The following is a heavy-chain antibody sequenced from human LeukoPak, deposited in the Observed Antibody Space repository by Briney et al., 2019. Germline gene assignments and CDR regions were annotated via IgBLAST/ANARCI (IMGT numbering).Heavy chain of an antibody. J-gene: IGHJ4*02. Sequence: GSLRLSCAASGFTFSSYSMNWVRQAPGKGLEWVSSISSSSSYIYYADSVKGRFTISRDNAKNSLYLQMNSLRAEDTAVYYCARLWFGYYFDYWGQGTLVTVSS. CDR1: GFTFSSYS. CDR3: ARLWFGYYFDY. V-gene: IGHV3-21*01. CDR2: ISSSSSYI. D-gene: IGHD3-10*01.